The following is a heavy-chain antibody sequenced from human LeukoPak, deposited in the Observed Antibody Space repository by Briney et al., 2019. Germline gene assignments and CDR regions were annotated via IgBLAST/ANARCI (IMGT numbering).Heavy chain of an antibody. CDR1: SGSISTSNYY. Sequence: SETLSLTCTVSSGSISTSNYYWGWVRQPPGKALEWIGNIFYSGSTYYSPSLKSRVTISVDTSKNQFSLKLSSVTAADTAVYYCARVGRAFDIWGQGTMVTVSS. D-gene: IGHD2-15*01. V-gene: IGHV4-39*07. CDR3: ARVGRAFDI. CDR2: IFYSGST. J-gene: IGHJ3*02.